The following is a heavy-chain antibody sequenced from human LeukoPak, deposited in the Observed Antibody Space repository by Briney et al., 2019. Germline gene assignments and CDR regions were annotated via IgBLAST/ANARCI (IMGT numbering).Heavy chain of an antibody. CDR2: ISYDGSNK. D-gene: IGHD3-10*01. Sequence: GRSLRLSCAASGFTFSSYAMHWVRQAPGKGLEWVAVISYDGSNKYYADSVKGRFTISRDNSKNTLYLQMNSLRAEDTAVYYCARVLLLSYGSGSYCFDYWGQGTLVTVSS. CDR1: GFTFSSYA. CDR3: ARVLLLSYGSGSYCFDY. V-gene: IGHV3-30-3*01. J-gene: IGHJ4*02.